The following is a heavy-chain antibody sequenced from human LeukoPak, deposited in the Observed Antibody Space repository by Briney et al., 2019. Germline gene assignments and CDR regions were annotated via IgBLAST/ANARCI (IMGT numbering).Heavy chain of an antibody. CDR2: IYYSGST. V-gene: IGHV4-39*07. Sequence: SETLPLTCTVSGCSISSSSYYWGWIRQPPGKGLEWIGSIYYSGSTYYNPSLKSRVTISVDTSKNQFSLKLNSVTAADTAVYYCTRTSITMMGYYFDYWGQGTLVTVSS. CDR3: TRTSITMMGYYFDY. CDR1: GCSISSSSYY. D-gene: IGHD3-22*01. J-gene: IGHJ4*02.